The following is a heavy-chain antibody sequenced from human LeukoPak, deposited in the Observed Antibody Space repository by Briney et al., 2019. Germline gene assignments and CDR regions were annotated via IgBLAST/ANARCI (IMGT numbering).Heavy chain of an antibody. V-gene: IGHV3-7*01. CDR1: GFTFSSYW. CDR3: AKGVGYCTNGVCYFDY. Sequence: TGGSLRLSCAASGFTFSSYWMSWVCQAPGKGLEWVANIKQDGSEKYYVDSVKGRFTISRDNAKNSLYLQMNSLRAEDTAVYYCAKGVGYCTNGVCYFDYWGQGILVTVSS. CDR2: IKQDGSEK. J-gene: IGHJ4*02. D-gene: IGHD2-8*01.